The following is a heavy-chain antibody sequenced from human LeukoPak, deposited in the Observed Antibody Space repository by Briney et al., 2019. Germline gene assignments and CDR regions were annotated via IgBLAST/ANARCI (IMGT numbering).Heavy chain of an antibody. Sequence: GGSLRLSCAASGFTFSSNAMHWVRQAPGKGLEWVAIISFDGSNKYYADSVKGRFTISRDNSKSTLYLKMNSLRAEDTAVYYCASKANWGSDFDYWGQGTLVTVSS. J-gene: IGHJ4*02. CDR3: ASKANWGSDFDY. V-gene: IGHV3-30-3*01. D-gene: IGHD7-27*01. CDR2: ISFDGSNK. CDR1: GFTFSSNA.